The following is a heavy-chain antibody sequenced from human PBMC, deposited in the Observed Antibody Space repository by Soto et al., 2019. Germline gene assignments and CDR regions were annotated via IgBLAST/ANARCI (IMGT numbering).Heavy chain of an antibody. Sequence: ASVKVSCKVSGYTLTELSMHWVRQAPGKGLEWMGGFDPEDGETIYAQKFQGRVTMTEDTSTDTAFMELSSLRSEDTAVYYCATLASVSIAAAGTGVPWFDPWGQGTLVTVS. CDR3: ATLASVSIAAAGTGVPWFDP. V-gene: IGHV1-24*01. J-gene: IGHJ5*02. CDR2: FDPEDGET. CDR1: GYTLTELS. D-gene: IGHD6-13*01.